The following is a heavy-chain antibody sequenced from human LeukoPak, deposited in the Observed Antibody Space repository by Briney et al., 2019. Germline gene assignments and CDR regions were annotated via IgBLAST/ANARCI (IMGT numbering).Heavy chain of an antibody. J-gene: IGHJ4*02. V-gene: IGHV3-23*01. CDR1: GFTFSSYA. D-gene: IGHD6-13*01. Sequence: QSGGSLRLSCAASGFTFSSYAMSWVRQAPRKGLEWVSAISGSGGNTYYADSVKGRFAISRDNSKNTLYLQMNSLRAEDTAVYYCANFLAAAATRYFDYWGQGTLVTVSS. CDR3: ANFLAAAATRYFDY. CDR2: ISGSGGNT.